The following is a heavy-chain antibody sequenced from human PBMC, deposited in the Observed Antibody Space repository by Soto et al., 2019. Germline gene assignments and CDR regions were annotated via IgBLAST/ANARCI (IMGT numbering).Heavy chain of an antibody. CDR3: AKDIESIDYGDSRFDY. D-gene: IGHD4-17*01. CDR1: GFTFDDYA. V-gene: IGHV3-9*01. J-gene: IGHJ4*02. Sequence: EVQLVESGGGLVQPGRSLRLSCAASGFTFDDYAMHWVRQAPGKGLEWVSGISWNSGSIGYADSVKGRFTISRDNAKNSLYLQMNCLRAEDTALYYCAKDIESIDYGDSRFDYWGQGTLVTVSS. CDR2: ISWNSGSI.